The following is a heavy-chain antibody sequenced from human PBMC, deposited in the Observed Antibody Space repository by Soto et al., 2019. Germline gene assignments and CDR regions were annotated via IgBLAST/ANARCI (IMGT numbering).Heavy chain of an antibody. CDR3: AKDKNAYNCDNRPTFDY. Sequence: GGSLRLSCEASGFTLRNYAMTWVRQAPGKGLEWVSLISANDVGTYYAESVKTRFTISTDQSRNTVYLQMDSLRANDTAIYYCAKDKNAYNCDNRPTFDYWGQGTLVTVSS. V-gene: IGHV3-23*01. CDR1: GFTLRNYA. J-gene: IGHJ4*02. CDR2: ISANDVGT. D-gene: IGHD1-20*01.